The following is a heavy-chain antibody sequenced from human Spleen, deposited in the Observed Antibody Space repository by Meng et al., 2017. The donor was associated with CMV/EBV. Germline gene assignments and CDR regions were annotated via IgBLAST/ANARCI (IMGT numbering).Heavy chain of an antibody. Sequence: SGFSFSNYAMSWVRQSPGKGLEWVSGTTGSGGPTLYTDSVKGRFTISRDNSKNTLYLQMNSLRAEDTAVYYCARDRGQWLVREGVSYWGQGTLVTVSS. V-gene: IGHV3-23*01. CDR1: GFSFSNYA. J-gene: IGHJ4*02. CDR3: ARDRGQWLVREGVSY. CDR2: TTGSGGPT. D-gene: IGHD6-19*01.